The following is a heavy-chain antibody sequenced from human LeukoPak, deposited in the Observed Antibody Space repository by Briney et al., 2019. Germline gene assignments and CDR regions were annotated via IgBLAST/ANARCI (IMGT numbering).Heavy chain of an antibody. J-gene: IGHJ4*02. Sequence: SVTVSFKASVCTFSSYAINWVRQPPRQGLEWVGGINPNFGTANYAHTFQGRLTTTADESTNTAYLQMSSPGAEDETVYFCGRDILGPADYWGQGTLVTVSS. D-gene: IGHD1-14*01. CDR3: GRDILGPADY. CDR2: INPNFGTA. CDR1: VCTFSSYA. V-gene: IGHV1-69*13.